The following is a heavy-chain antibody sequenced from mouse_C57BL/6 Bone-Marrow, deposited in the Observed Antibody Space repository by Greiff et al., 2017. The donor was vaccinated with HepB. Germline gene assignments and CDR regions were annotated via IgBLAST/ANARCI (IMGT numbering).Heavy chain of an antibody. Sequence: EVKVVESGEGLVKPGGSLKLSCAASGFTFSSYAMSWVRQTPEKRLEWVAYISSGGDYIYYADTVKGRFTISRDNARNTLYLQMSSLKSEDTAMYYCTREVITTVNAMDYWGQGTSVTVSS. V-gene: IGHV5-9-1*02. CDR2: ISSGGDYI. CDR3: TREVITTVNAMDY. D-gene: IGHD1-1*01. J-gene: IGHJ4*01. CDR1: GFTFSSYA.